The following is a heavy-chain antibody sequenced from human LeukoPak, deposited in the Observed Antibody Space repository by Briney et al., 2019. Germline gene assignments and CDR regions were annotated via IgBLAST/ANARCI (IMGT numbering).Heavy chain of an antibody. Sequence: PSETLSLTCTVSGGSISSYYWSWIRQPPGKGLEWIGEINHSGSTNYNPSLKSRVTISVDTSKNQFSLKLSSVTAADTAVYYCARGVEQLSFSWFDPWGQGTLVTVSS. CDR3: ARGVEQLSFSWFDP. CDR1: GGSISSYY. V-gene: IGHV4-34*01. D-gene: IGHD6-13*01. CDR2: INHSGST. J-gene: IGHJ5*02.